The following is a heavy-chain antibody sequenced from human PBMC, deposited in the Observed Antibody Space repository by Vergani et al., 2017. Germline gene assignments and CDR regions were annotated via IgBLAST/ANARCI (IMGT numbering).Heavy chain of an antibody. CDR1: GFTFDDYA. CDR3: AKDIGRSGRTLYYFDY. Sequence: EVQLVESGGGLVQPGRSLRLSCAASGFTFDDYAKHWVRQAPGKGLEWVSGISWNSGSIGYADSVKGRFTISRDNAKNSLYLQMNSLRAEDTALYYCAKDIGRSGRTLYYFDYWGQGTLVTVSS. CDR2: ISWNSGSI. V-gene: IGHV3-9*01. D-gene: IGHD3-3*01. J-gene: IGHJ4*02.